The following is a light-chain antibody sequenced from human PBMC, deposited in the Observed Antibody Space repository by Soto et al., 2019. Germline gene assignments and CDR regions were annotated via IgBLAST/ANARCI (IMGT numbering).Light chain of an antibody. V-gene: IGKV1-9*01. CDR1: QGISSY. CDR3: QQLYSYPLI. Sequence: DIQLTQSPSFLSASVGDRVTITCRASQGISSYLAWYQQKPGKAPKLLIYAASTLQSGVPSRFSGSGSGTEFTLTISSLQPEDFATYYCQQLYSYPLIFGGGTKVEIK. J-gene: IGKJ4*01. CDR2: AAS.